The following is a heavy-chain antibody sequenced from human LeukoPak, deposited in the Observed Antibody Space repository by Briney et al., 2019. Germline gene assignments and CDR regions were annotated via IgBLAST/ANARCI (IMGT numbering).Heavy chain of an antibody. V-gene: IGHV3-66*01. Sequence: GGSLRLSCAASGFTVSSNYMSWVRQAPGKGLEWVSVIYSGGSTYYADSVKGRFTISRDNSKNTLYLQMNSLRAEDTAVYYCAKDRYYGSGSFGEYFQHWGQGTLVTVSS. D-gene: IGHD3-10*01. CDR2: IYSGGST. CDR3: AKDRYYGSGSFGEYFQH. CDR1: GFTVSSNY. J-gene: IGHJ1*01.